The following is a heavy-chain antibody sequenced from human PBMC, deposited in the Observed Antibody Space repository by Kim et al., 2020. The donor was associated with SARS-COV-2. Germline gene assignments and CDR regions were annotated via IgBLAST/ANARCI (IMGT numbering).Heavy chain of an antibody. D-gene: IGHD3-10*01. V-gene: IGHV3-74*01. CDR1: GFTFSNYW. CDR2: INSDGTST. Sequence: GGSLRLSCVVSGFTFSNYWMHWVRQAPGKGLVWVSRINSDGTSTSYADSEKGRFTISRDNAKNTLYLQMNSLRAEDTAVYYCARGNYYGMDVWGQVTTVTVSS. J-gene: IGHJ6*02. CDR3: ARGNYYGMDV.